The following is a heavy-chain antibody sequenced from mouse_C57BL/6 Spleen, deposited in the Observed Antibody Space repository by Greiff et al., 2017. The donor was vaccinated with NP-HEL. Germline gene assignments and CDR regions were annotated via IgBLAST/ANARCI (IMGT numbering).Heavy chain of an antibody. D-gene: IGHD1-1*01. V-gene: IGHV1-15*01. Sequence: QVQLQQSGAELVRPGASVTLSCKASGYTFTDYDMHWVKQTPVHGLEWIGAIDPETGGTAYNQKFKGKAILTADKSSSTAYMELRSLTSEDSAVYYCTRSGGSSFPFAYWGQGTLVTVSA. CDR3: TRSGGSSFPFAY. CDR1: GYTFTDYD. J-gene: IGHJ3*01. CDR2: IDPETGGT.